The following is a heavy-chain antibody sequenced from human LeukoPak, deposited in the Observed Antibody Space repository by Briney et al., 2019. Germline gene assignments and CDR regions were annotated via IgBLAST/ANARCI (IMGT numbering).Heavy chain of an antibody. Sequence: GGSLRLSCAASGFTFSSYSMNWVRQAPGKGLEWVSSISSSSSYIYYADSVKGRFTISRDNAKNSLYLQLNSLRDEDTAVYYCARGSTMVRGGFDPWGQGTLVTVSS. CDR3: ARGSTMVRGGFDP. J-gene: IGHJ5*02. CDR2: ISSSSSYI. D-gene: IGHD3-10*01. CDR1: GFTFSSYS. V-gene: IGHV3-21*01.